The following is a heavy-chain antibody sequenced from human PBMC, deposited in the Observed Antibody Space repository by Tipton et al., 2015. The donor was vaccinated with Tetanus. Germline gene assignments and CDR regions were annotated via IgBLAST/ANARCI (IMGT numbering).Heavy chain of an antibody. CDR2: INHSGST. V-gene: IGHV4-34*01. J-gene: IGHJ4*02. D-gene: IGHD3-16*02. Sequence: TLSLTCAVYGGSFSGYYWSWIRQPPGKGLEWIGEINHSGSTNYNPSLKSRVTISVDTPKNQFSLKLSSVTAADTAVYYCARGLYDYVWGSYRRRPVGGPIDYWGQGTLVTVSS. CDR1: GGSFSGYY. CDR3: ARGLYDYVWGSYRRRPVGGPIDY.